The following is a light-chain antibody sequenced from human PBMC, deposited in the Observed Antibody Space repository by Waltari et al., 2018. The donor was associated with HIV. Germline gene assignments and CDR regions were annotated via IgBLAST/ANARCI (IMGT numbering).Light chain of an antibody. CDR2: WAS. Sequence: DIVMTQSPDSLAVSLGETATINCRSIQSLLYSSNNQDYLAWYQHKPGQPPKLLIYWASTRESGVPDRFSGSESGTDFTRTISSLQADDVAVYYCQQYYTTPRTFGQGTKLEIK. V-gene: IGKV4-1*01. J-gene: IGKJ2*01. CDR1: QSLLYSSNNQDY. CDR3: QQYYTTPRT.